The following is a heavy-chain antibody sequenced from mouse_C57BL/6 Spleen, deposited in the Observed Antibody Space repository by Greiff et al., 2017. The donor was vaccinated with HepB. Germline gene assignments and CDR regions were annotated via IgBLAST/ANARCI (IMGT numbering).Heavy chain of an antibody. CDR2: ISDGGSYT. CDR3: AGGGGGYEWAMDY. CDR1: GFTFSSYA. V-gene: IGHV5-4*01. Sequence: EVHLVESGGGLVKPGGSLKLSCAASGFTFSSYAMSWVRQTPEKRLEWVATISDGGSYTYYPDNVKGRFTIARDNAKNTLYLQMSHLKSEDTAMYYFAGGGGGYEWAMDYWGQGTSVTVSS. D-gene: IGHD2-2*01. J-gene: IGHJ4*01.